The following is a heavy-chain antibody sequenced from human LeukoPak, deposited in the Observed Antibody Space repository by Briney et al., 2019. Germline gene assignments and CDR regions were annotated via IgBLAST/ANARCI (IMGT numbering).Heavy chain of an antibody. V-gene: IGHV3-11*04. J-gene: IGHJ4*02. CDR2: ISSSGSTI. Sequence: GGSLRLSCAASGFTFSDYYMSWVRQAPGKGLEWVSYISSSGSTIYYADSVKGRFTISRDNAKNSLYLQMNSLRVEDTAVYCCARDFWSGSPDWGQGTLVTVSS. CDR1: GFTFSDYY. CDR3: ARDFWSGSPD. D-gene: IGHD3-3*01.